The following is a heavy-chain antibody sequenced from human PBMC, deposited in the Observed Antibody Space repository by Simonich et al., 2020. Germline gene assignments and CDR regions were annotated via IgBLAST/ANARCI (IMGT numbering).Heavy chain of an antibody. CDR1: GGSIRSYY. CDR2: IYYSGST. CDR3: ARHDRWLQFYFDY. Sequence: QVQLQESGPGLVKPSETLSLTCTVSGGSIRSYYWSWIRQPPGKGLEWIGYIYYSGSTNYTPALKSRVTISVDTSKNQFSLKLSSVTAADTAVYYCARHDRWLQFYFDYWGQGTLVTVSS. J-gene: IGHJ4*02. D-gene: IGHD5-12*01. V-gene: IGHV4-59*08.